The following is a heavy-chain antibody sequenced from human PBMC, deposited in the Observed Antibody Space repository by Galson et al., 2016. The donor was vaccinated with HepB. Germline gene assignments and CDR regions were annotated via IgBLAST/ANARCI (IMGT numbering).Heavy chain of an antibody. J-gene: IGHJ6*04. V-gene: IGHV3-23*01. Sequence: LRLSCAASGFTFSNYGMTWVRQAPGKGLAVVSSISRSGDSTDYADSVKGRFTISRDNSKNTLSLQMNSLTADDTAIYYCVQGSTAPAVWGKGTTVTVSS. D-gene: IGHD1-26*01. CDR1: GFTFSNYG. CDR3: VQGSTAPAV. CDR2: ISRSGDST.